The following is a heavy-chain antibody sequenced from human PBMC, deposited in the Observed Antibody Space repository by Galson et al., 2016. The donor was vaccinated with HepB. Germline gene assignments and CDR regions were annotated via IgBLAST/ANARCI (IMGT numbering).Heavy chain of an antibody. Sequence: SLRLSCAASGFSFHDYYMLWVRQAPGKGLEWVSLISGDGTRTYYVDSVKGRSTISRDTSKNSLYLQMTTLKTEDTAFYYCVMGSGWLGTSWGQGTLVTVSS. CDR2: ISGDGTRT. V-gene: IGHV3-43*02. CDR3: VMGSGWLGTS. D-gene: IGHD6-19*01. J-gene: IGHJ5*02. CDR1: GFSFHDYY.